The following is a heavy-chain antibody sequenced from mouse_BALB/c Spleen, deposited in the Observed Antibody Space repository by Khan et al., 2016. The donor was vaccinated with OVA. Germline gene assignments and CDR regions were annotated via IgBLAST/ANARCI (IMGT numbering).Heavy chain of an antibody. CDR2: ISSDGDYT. CDR1: GFTFSTYA. Sequence: EVQLQESGGGLVKPGGSLKLSCAASGFTFSTYAMSWVRQTPEKRLEWVATISSDGDYTYYPDNVTGRFTISRYNATNTLYLQMSSLRSEDTAMYYCARSPYGNFAYWGQGTLVTVSA. V-gene: IGHV5-9-3*01. J-gene: IGHJ3*01. CDR3: ARSPYGNFAY. D-gene: IGHD2-1*01.